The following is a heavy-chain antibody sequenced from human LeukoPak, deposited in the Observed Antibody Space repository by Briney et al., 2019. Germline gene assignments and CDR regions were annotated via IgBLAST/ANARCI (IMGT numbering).Heavy chain of an antibody. Sequence: ASVTVSGTPSGYTFPSYGIRWGRQAPEQGLECIGCSSASNGNTHSVQNLQGRVTMTTDTSTSTAYMELTSLKSDDSAVYYCARGSYSSGWYFDYWGQRTLVTVSS. CDR2: SSASNGNT. CDR3: ARGSYSSGWYFDY. CDR1: GYTFPSYG. J-gene: IGHJ4*02. D-gene: IGHD6-19*01. V-gene: IGHV1-18*01.